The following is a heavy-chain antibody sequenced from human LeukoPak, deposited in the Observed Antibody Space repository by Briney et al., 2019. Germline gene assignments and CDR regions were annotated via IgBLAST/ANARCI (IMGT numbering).Heavy chain of an antibody. CDR2: ISSSGITR. V-gene: IGHV3-11*04. CDR1: GFTFSDYY. CDR3: ARDLKGVAHFFEY. J-gene: IGHJ4*02. Sequence: PGGPLRLSCAASGFTFSDYYTSWIRQAPGKGLEGVSYISSSGITRYYADSVKGRFTMSRDNAKNSVHLQMNSLRAEDTAVYYCARDLKGVAHFFEYWGQGILVTVSS. D-gene: IGHD3-10*01.